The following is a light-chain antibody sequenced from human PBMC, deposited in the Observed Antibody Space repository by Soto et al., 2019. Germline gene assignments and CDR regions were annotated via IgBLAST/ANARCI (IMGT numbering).Light chain of an antibody. CDR3: MQTTELSRT. CDR2: KIS. V-gene: IGKV2-24*01. CDR1: QSLVHTDGNTY. J-gene: IGKJ1*01. Sequence: DVVMTQSPLSLPVTLGQPASISCRTSQSLVHTDGNTYLSWFQQRPGQPPRLLIYKISNRLSRVPDSFSGSGAATDFTLKISRVEAEDVGIYYCMQTTELSRTFGQGTKVDI.